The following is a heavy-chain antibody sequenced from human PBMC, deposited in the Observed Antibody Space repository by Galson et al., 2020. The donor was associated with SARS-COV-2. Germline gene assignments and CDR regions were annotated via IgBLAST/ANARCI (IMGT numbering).Heavy chain of an antibody. CDR2: ILYDGTNK. J-gene: IGHJ6*02. CDR3: AKDCSYYDSSGYPRTCGMDV. Sequence: GGSLRLSCAASGFTFNKYGMHWVRQTPGKGLEWVAVILYDGTNKYYLDSVKGRFTISRDNSKNTLYLQMNSLRAEDTAVYYCAKDCSYYDSSGYPRTCGMDVGGQGTTVTVSS. D-gene: IGHD3-22*01. V-gene: IGHV3-30*18. CDR1: GFTFNKYG.